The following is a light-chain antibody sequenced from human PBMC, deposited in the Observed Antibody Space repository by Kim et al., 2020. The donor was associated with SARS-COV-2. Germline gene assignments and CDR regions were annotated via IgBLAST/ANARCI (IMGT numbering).Light chain of an antibody. CDR2: DNN. CDR1: SSNIGKNY. CDR3: GTWDSSLSAVV. Sequence: GQKGTISCSGSSSNIGKNYVSWYQQRPKTAPKLLIYDNNERPSGIPDRFSGSKSGTSATLGITGLQTGDEADYYCGTWDSSLSAVVFGGGTQLTVL. V-gene: IGLV1-51*01. J-gene: IGLJ2*01.